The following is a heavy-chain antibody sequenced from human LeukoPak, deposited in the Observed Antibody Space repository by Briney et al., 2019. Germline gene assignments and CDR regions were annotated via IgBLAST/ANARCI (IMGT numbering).Heavy chain of an antibody. CDR3: ARHLRYCSSTSCYPHAFDI. V-gene: IGHV5-51*01. CDR2: IYPGDSDT. Sequence: GESLKISCKGSGYSFTSYWIGWVRQMPGKGLEWMGIIYPGDSDTRYSPSFRGQVTISADKSISTAYLQWSSLKASDTAMYYCARHLRYCSSTSCYPHAFDIWGQGTMVTVSS. CDR1: GYSFTSYW. D-gene: IGHD2-2*01. J-gene: IGHJ3*02.